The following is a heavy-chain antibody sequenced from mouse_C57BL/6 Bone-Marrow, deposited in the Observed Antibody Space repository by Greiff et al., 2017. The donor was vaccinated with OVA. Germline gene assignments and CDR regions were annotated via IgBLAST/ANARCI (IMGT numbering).Heavy chain of an antibody. V-gene: IGHV1-74*01. CDR1: GYTFTSYW. CDR2: IHPSDRDT. CDR3: ARKGFVYYDYDGFAY. Sequence: QVQLQQPGAELVKPGASVKVSCKASGYTFTSYWMHWVKQRPGQGLEWIGRIHPSDRDTNYNQKFKGKATLTVDKSSSTAYMQLSSLTSEDSAVYYCARKGFVYYDYDGFAYWGQGTLVTVSA. D-gene: IGHD2-4*01. J-gene: IGHJ3*01.